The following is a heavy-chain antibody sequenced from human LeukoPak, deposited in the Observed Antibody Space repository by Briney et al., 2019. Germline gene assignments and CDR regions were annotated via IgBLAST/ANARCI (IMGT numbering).Heavy chain of an antibody. CDR2: IYYSGRT. D-gene: IGHD4-23*01. V-gene: IGHV4-39*07. CDR3: MSRVVTLTTREH. Sequence: PSETLSLTCTVSGGSIRSSDYYWGWIRQSPGKGLEWLGTIYYSGRTYYNPSLKSRGAISVDTSKNQFSLRLTSVTAADTAMYYCMSRVVTLTTREHWGQGTLVTVSS. J-gene: IGHJ4*02. CDR1: GGSIRSSDYY.